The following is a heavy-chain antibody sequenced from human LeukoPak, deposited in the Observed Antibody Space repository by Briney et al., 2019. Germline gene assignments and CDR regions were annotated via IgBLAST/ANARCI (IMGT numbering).Heavy chain of an antibody. CDR2: ISRDGGST. CDR3: ARDYTGGWNDF. Sequence: GGSLRLSCAASGFTFSSFAMHWVRQAPGKGLEYVSAISRDGGSTYYANSVKGRFTISRDNSKNTLYLQMGSLRADDTAVYYCARDYTGGWNDFWGQGTLVTVSS. D-gene: IGHD7-27*01. V-gene: IGHV3-64*01. J-gene: IGHJ4*02. CDR1: GFTFSSFA.